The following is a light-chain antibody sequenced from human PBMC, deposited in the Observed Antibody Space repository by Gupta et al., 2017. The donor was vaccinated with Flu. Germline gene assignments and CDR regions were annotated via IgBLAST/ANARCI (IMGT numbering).Light chain of an antibody. J-gene: IGLJ2*01. V-gene: IGLV1-44*01. CDR1: SFNIGINP. Sequence: QSVLPQPPSASGPPGQRVTSFCSGNSFNIGINPVHWYPHLPETAPKVLIYRNDQRPSEVPDRFSGSKSGTSASLGISRLRSEDEADYYCATCDGSLDGVVFGGGTKLTVL. CDR3: ATCDGSLDGVV. CDR2: RND.